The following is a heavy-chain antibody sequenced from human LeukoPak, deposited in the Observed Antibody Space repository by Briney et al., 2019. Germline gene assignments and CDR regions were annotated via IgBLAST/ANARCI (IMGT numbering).Heavy chain of an antibody. CDR2: ISSSGSTI. V-gene: IGHV3-11*01. J-gene: IGHJ4*02. CDR3: AKDIVAAGLFFDY. Sequence: GGSLRLSCAASGFTFSDYYMGWIRQAPGKGLEWVSYISSSGSTIYYADSVKGRFTISRDNAKNSLYLQMNSLRAEDTAVYYCAKDIVAAGLFFDYWGQGTLVTVSS. CDR1: GFTFSDYY. D-gene: IGHD6-13*01.